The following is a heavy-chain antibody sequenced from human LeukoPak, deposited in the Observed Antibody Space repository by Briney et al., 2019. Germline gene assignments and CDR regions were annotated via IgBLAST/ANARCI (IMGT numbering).Heavy chain of an antibody. Sequence: GGSLRLSCEASGFTFGNSAMAWVRQAPGKGLEWLSGISASGHYTYNAHSAKGQFTISRDNSKNTLYLQMNSLKVEDTAVYFCTKDGSWGDYYFYFYIDVWGKGTTVTVSS. CDR3: TKDGSWGDYYFYFYIDV. CDR2: ISASGHYT. J-gene: IGHJ6*03. D-gene: IGHD1-26*01. V-gene: IGHV3-23*01. CDR1: GFTFGNSA.